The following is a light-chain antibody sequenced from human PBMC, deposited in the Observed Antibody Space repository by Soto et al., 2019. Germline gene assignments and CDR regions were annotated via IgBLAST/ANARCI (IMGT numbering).Light chain of an antibody. CDR3: QSYDSSLNASYV. V-gene: IGLV1-40*01. Sequence: QSVLTQPPSVSGAPGQRVSISCTGSSSNIGAGYGVHWYQQLPGTAPKLLIYDNMNRPSGVPDRFSGSKSGTSASLAITGLQAEDEADYYCQSYDSSLNASYVFGTGTKVTVL. CDR2: DNM. CDR1: SSNIGAGYG. J-gene: IGLJ1*01.